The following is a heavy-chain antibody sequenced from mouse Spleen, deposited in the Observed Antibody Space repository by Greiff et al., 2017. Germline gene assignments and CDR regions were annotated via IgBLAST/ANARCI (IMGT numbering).Heavy chain of an antibody. D-gene: IGHD2-12*01. V-gene: IGHV5-9*04. CDR1: GFTFSSYT. Sequence: EVKVVESGGGLVKPGGSLKLSCAASGFTFSSYTMSWVRQTPAKRLEWVATISSGGGNTYYPDSVKGRFTISRDNARNTLYLQMSSLRSEDTAMYYCARSSYYSYDGFAYWGQGTLVTVSA. CDR3: ARSSYYSYDGFAY. CDR2: ISSGGGNT. J-gene: IGHJ3*01.